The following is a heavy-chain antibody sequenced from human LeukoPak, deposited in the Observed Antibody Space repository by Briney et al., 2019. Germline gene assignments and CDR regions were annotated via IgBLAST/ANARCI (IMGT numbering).Heavy chain of an antibody. J-gene: IGHJ4*02. CDR1: GYTFTSYG. CDR3: ARDGAYSGYDQYFDY. D-gene: IGHD5-12*01. CDR2: ISAYNGNT. V-gene: IGHV1-18*01. Sequence: ASVKVSCKASGYTFTSYGISWVRQAPGQGLEWMGWISAYNGNTNYAQKLQGRVTMTTDTSTSTAYMELRSLRSDDTAVYYCARDGAYSGYDQYFDYWGQGTLVTVSS.